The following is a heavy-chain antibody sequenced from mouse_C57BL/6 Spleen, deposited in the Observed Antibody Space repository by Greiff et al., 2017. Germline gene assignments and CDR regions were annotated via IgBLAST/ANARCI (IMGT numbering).Heavy chain of an antibody. V-gene: IGHV1-64*01. CDR2: IHPNSGST. J-gene: IGHJ2*01. CDR3: AREKGYDFDY. D-gene: IGHD3-1*01. CDR1: GYTFTSYW. Sequence: VPLQQPGAELVKPGASVKLSCKASGYTFTSYWMNWVKQRPGQGLEWIGMIHPNSGSTNYNEKFKSKATLTVDKSSSTAYMQLSSLTSEDSAVYYCAREKGYDFDYWGQGTTLTVSS.